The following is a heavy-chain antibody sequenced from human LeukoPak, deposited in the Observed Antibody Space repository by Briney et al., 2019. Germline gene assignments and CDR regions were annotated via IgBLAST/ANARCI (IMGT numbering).Heavy chain of an antibody. V-gene: IGHV3-33*06. Sequence: PGRSLRLSCAASGFTFSSYGVHWVRQAPGKGLEWVAVIWYDGSNKYYADSVKGRFTISRDNSKNTLYLQMNSLRAEDTAVYYCANGVVVAATPGSYWGQGTLVTVSS. CDR3: ANGVVVAATPGSY. CDR1: GFTFSSYG. J-gene: IGHJ4*02. CDR2: IWYDGSNK. D-gene: IGHD2-15*01.